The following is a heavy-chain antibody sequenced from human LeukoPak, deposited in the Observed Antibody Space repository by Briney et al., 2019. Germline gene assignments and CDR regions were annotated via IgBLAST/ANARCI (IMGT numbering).Heavy chain of an antibody. V-gene: IGHV4-4*07. J-gene: IGHJ3*02. D-gene: IGHD6-19*01. CDR2: IYTSGST. Sequence: SETLSLTCTVSGGSISNYYWSWIRQPAGKGLEWIGRIYTSGSTDYNPSLKSRVTMSVDTSKNQFSLKLSSVTAADTAVYYCARDLGAGTSAFDIWGQGTMVTVSS. CDR1: GGSISNYY. CDR3: ARDLGAGTSAFDI.